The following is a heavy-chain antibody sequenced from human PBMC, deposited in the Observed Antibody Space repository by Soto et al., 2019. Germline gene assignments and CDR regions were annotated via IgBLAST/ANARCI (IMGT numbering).Heavy chain of an antibody. D-gene: IGHD1-26*01. V-gene: IGHV3-7*01. J-gene: IGHJ5*02. CDR1: GFTFSSYW. Sequence: GGSLRLSCAASGFTFSSYWMSWVRQAPGKGLEWVANIKQDGSEKYYVDSVKGRFTISRDNAKNSLYLQMNSLRAEDTAVYYCARESGLGSYYDRNWFDPWGQGTLVTVSS. CDR2: IKQDGSEK. CDR3: ARESGLGSYYDRNWFDP.